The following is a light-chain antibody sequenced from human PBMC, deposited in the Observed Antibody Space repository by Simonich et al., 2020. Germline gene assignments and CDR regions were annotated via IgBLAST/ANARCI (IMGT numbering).Light chain of an antibody. V-gene: IGKV3-15*01. CDR1: QSVSSN. Sequence: EIVMTQSPATLSVSPGERATLSCRASQSVSSNLAWYPQKPGQAPMLLIYGASTSATGIPARFSGSGSGTEFTLTISSLQSEDFAVYYCQQYNNWYTFGQGTKLEIK. J-gene: IGKJ2*01. CDR3: QQYNNWYT. CDR2: GAS.